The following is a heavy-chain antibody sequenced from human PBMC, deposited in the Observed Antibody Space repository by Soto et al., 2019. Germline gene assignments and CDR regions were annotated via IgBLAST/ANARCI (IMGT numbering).Heavy chain of an antibody. D-gene: IGHD6-13*01. V-gene: IGHV4-59*01. CDR3: ARVLSIAAAGAYFDY. CDR1: GGSISSYY. Sequence: SETLSLTCTVSGGSISSYYWSWIRQPPGKGLEWIGYIYYSGSTNYNPSLKSRVTISVDTAKNQFSLKLSSVTAADTAGYYCARVLSIAAAGAYFDYWGQGTLVTVSS. CDR2: IYYSGST. J-gene: IGHJ4*02.